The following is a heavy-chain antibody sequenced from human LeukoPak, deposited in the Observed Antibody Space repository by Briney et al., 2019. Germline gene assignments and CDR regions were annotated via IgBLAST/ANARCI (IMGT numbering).Heavy chain of an antibody. D-gene: IGHD5-18*01. CDR1: GFSFSSYS. Sequence: GGSLRLSGAASGFSFSSYSMNWVRQAPGKGLEWVSYVSSSSRTIYYADSVKGRFTISRDNAKNSLYLQMNSLRAEDTAVYYCARGGVDTAMVIDYWGQGTLVTVSS. V-gene: IGHV3-48*04. J-gene: IGHJ4*02. CDR3: ARGGVDTAMVIDY. CDR2: VSSSSRTI.